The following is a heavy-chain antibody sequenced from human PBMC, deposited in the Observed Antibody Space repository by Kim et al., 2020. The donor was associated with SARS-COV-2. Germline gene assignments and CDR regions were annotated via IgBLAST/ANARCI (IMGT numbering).Heavy chain of an antibody. J-gene: IGHJ6*02. Sequence: GGSLRLSCAASGITFGSYAMSWVRQAPGKGLEWVSGISGSAYSTYYADSVKGRFTISRDNSKNALYLQMYSLRAEDTAIYYCAKDGGAGQLLLSGMDVWGQGTTVTVSS. CDR1: GITFGSYA. CDR2: ISGSAYST. CDR3: AKDGGAGQLLLSGMDV. D-gene: IGHD2-2*01. V-gene: IGHV3-23*01.